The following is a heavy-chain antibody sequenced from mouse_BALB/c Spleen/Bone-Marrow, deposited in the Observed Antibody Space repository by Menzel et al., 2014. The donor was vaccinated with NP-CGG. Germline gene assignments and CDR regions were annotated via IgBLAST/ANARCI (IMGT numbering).Heavy chain of an antibody. CDR2: VDPANGNT. D-gene: IGHD2-14*01. CDR3: ARYRLGTYFDY. J-gene: IGHJ2*01. V-gene: IGHV14-3*02. Sequence: VQLQQSGAELVKPGASVKLSCTASGFNIKDTYMHWVKQRPEQGLGWIGRVDPANGNTKYDPKFQGKATITADTSSNTAYLQLSSLTSEDTAVYYCARYRLGTYFDYGGQGTTLTVSS. CDR1: GFNIKDTY.